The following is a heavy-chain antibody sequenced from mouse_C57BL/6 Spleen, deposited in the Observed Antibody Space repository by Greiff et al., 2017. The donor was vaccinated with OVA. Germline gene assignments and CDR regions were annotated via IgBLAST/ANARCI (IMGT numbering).Heavy chain of an antibody. J-gene: IGHJ2*01. Sequence: QVQLQQPGAELVKPGASVKMSCKASGYTFTSYWITWVKQRPGQGLEWIGDIYPGSGSTNYNEKFKSKATLTVDTSSSTAYMQLSSLTSEDSAVYYCARKFPNSSGYPYYDYRGQSTTLTVSS. D-gene: IGHD3-2*02. CDR1: GYTFTSYW. V-gene: IGHV1-55*01. CDR2: IYPGSGST. CDR3: ARKFPNSSGYPYYDY.